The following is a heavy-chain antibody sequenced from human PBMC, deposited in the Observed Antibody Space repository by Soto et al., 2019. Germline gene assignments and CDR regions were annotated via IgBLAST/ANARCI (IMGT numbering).Heavy chain of an antibody. D-gene: IGHD2-15*01. Sequence: VQLVESGGGLVKPGGSLRLSCAASRFTLSDYYMTWIRQAPGKGLEWVSYISSSGTGIYYPDSVKGRFTISRDNAKNSLYLQMSSLRAEDTAVYYCARAYSDAFDIWGQGTMVTVSS. V-gene: IGHV3-11*01. CDR3: ARAYSDAFDI. J-gene: IGHJ3*02. CDR1: RFTLSDYY. CDR2: ISSSGTGI.